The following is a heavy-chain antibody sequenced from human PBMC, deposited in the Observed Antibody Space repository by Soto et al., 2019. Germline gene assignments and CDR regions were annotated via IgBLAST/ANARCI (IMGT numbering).Heavy chain of an antibody. V-gene: IGHV3-48*03. D-gene: IGHD6-6*01. Sequence: GSLRLSCAASGFTFSSYEMNWVRQAPGKGLEWVSYISSSGSTIYYADSVKGRFTISRDNAKNSLYLQMNSLRAEDTAVYYCAHSSSSKYYYGMDVWGQGTTVTVSS. J-gene: IGHJ6*02. CDR2: ISSSGSTI. CDR1: GFTFSSYE. CDR3: AHSSSSKYYYGMDV.